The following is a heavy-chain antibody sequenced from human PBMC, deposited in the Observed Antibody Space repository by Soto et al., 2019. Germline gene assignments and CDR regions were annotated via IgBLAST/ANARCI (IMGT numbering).Heavy chain of an antibody. V-gene: IGHV4-39*01. D-gene: IGHD2-15*01. CDR2: IYYSGST. Sequence: LSLTCSVSGGSISSSNYYWGWIRQPPGKGLEWIGSIYYSGSTYYNPSLKSRVTISVDTSKNQFSLKLSSVTAADTAVYYCARQVGDYYCDMDVWGQGTTVTVSS. J-gene: IGHJ6*02. CDR1: GGSISSSNYY. CDR3: ARQVGDYYCDMDV.